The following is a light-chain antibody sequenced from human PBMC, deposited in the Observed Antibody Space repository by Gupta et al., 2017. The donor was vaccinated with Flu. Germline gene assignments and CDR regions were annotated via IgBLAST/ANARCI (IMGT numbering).Light chain of an antibody. J-gene: IGKJ4*01. CDR3: QQSHSTPLS. CDR1: QSISTD. V-gene: IGKV1-39*01. Sequence: DIQMTQSPSSLSASVGDRVTITCRASQSISTDLNWYQQKPGKAPELLIYGASGTDFTLTISSLQPEDFATYYCQQSHSTPLSFGGGTKVEI.